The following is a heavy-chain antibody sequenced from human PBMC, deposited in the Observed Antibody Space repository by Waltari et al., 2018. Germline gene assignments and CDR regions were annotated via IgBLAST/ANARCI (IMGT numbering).Heavy chain of an antibody. V-gene: IGHV3-49*04. CDR1: GFTFGDYA. D-gene: IGHD3-10*01. Sequence: EVQLVESGGGLVQPGRSLRLSCTASGFTFGDYAMSWVRQAPGKGLEWVGFIRSKAYGVTTEYAASVKGRFTISRDDSKSIAYLQMNSLKTEDTAVYYCTRDTHGSGSYADYWGQGTLVTVSS. CDR3: TRDTHGSGSYADY. CDR2: IRSKAYGVTT. J-gene: IGHJ4*02.